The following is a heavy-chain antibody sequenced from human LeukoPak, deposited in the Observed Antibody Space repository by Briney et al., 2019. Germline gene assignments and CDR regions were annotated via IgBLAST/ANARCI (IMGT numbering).Heavy chain of an antibody. V-gene: IGHV3-30*02. CDR3: AKDRDGSGTYEKFLDV. J-gene: IGHJ6*02. CDR1: GFTFSCYA. CDR2: IRSDTTSK. D-gene: IGHD3-10*01. Sequence: PGGSLRLSSATSGFTFSCYAMHWVRQAPCRGLEWVALIRSDTTSKYYAHSVKGRFTVSRDNSKNTLYLQMNSLRPEDTAVYHCAKDRDGSGTYEKFLDVWGQGTMVTVSS.